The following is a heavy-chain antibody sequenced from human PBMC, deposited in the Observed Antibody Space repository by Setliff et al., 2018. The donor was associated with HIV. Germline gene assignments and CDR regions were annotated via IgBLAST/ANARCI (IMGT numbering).Heavy chain of an antibody. Sequence: SVKVSCKASGGTFSSYAISWVRQAPGQGLEWMGGIIPIFGTANYAQKFQGRVTITTSKNQFSLKLNSVTAADTAVFYCARFHWGLSRYFDLWGRGTLVTVSS. CDR3: ARFHWGLSRYFDL. V-gene: IGHV1-69*05. CDR1: GGTFSSYA. CDR2: IIPIFGTA. D-gene: IGHD7-27*01. J-gene: IGHJ2*01.